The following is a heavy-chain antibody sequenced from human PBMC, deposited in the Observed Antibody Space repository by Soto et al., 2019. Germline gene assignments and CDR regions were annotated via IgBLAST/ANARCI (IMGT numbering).Heavy chain of an antibody. J-gene: IGHJ6*02. CDR1: GYTFTSYG. D-gene: IGHD3-16*01. CDR3: ARPWVTGKGGIAV. Sequence: QVQLVQSGAEVKKPGASVKVSCKASGYTFTSYGLSWVRQAPGQGLEWMGWINGYTGNTNYAQKFPGRVTMNTDTSTNTAYLDLWTLIAEDTAVYYCARPWVTGKGGIAVWGQGTTVTVSS. CDR2: INGYTGNT. V-gene: IGHV1-18*01.